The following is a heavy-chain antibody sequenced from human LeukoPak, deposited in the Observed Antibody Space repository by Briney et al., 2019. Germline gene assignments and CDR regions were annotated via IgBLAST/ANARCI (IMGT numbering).Heavy chain of an antibody. CDR1: GFTFSTYG. Sequence: GGSLRLSCAASGFTFSTYGIHWVRQAPGKGLDWVAVISYDGSNKYYADSVKGRFDISRDNSKDTAYLQVNSLRVEDTGVYYCAKGRAVVAPSPEFDYWGQGTLVTVSS. J-gene: IGHJ4*02. CDR3: AKGRAVVAPSPEFDY. D-gene: IGHD3-10*01. V-gene: IGHV3-30*18. CDR2: ISYDGSNK.